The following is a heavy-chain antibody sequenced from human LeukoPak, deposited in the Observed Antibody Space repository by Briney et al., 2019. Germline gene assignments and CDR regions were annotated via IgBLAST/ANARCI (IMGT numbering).Heavy chain of an antibody. D-gene: IGHD1-26*01. CDR2: IKQDGSEK. CDR1: GFTFSSYW. CDR3: ARQGVGATAYYYYYMDV. Sequence: PGGSLTLSCAASGFTFSSYWVSWVRQAPGKGLEWVANIKQDGSEKYYVDSVKGRFTISRDSAKNSLYLQMNSLRAEDTAVYYCARQGVGATAYYYYYMDVWGKGTTVTVSS. J-gene: IGHJ6*03. V-gene: IGHV3-7*01.